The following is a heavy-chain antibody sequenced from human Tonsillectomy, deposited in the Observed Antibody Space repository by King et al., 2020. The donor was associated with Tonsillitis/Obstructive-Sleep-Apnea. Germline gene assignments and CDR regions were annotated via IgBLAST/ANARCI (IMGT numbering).Heavy chain of an antibody. D-gene: IGHD3-3*01. V-gene: IGHV3-11*05. CDR2: ISSSSSYT. J-gene: IGHJ6*03. Sequence: VQLVESGGGLVKPGGSLRLSCAASGFTFSDYYMSWIRQAPGKGLEWVSYISSSSSYTNYADSGKGRFTISRDNAKNSLYLQMNSLRAEDTAVYYCARVRITIFGVVIDYYYYYMDVWGKGTTVTVSS. CDR1: GFTFSDYY. CDR3: ARVRITIFGVVIDYYYYYMDV.